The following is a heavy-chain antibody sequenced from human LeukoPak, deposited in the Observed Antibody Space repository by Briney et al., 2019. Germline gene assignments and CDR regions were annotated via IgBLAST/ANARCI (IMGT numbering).Heavy chain of an antibody. V-gene: IGHV3-20*04. CDR3: ARGQEYYYDSSAAFDY. J-gene: IGHJ4*02. D-gene: IGHD3-22*01. CDR2: INWNGGST. CDR1: GFTFDDYG. Sequence: GGSLRLSCAASGFTFDDYGMSWVRQAPGKGLEWVSGINWNGGSTGYADSVKGRFTISRDSAKNSLYLQMNSLRAEDTALYYCARGQEYYYDSSAAFDYWGQGTLVTVSS.